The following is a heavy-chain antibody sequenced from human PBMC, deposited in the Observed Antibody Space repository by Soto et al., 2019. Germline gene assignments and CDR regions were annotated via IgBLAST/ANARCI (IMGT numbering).Heavy chain of an antibody. J-gene: IGHJ4*02. D-gene: IGHD3-16*02. Sequence: QVQLVQSGAGVKKPGASVKVSCKASGYTFTGNYMHWVRQAPGQGFEWMGWINVNSGGTKYAQKFQGWVTMTRDTSISTAYMELSRLRSDDTAVYYCARGDKLSLYPQLDYWGQGTLVTVSS. CDR3: ARGDKLSLYPQLDY. CDR1: GYTFTGNY. CDR2: INVNSGGT. V-gene: IGHV1-2*04.